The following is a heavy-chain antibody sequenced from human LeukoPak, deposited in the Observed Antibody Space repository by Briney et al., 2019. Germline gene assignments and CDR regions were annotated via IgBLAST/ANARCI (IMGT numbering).Heavy chain of an antibody. CDR3: ARGGFYYYDSSGYSL. CDR1: GGSISSGDYY. J-gene: IGHJ4*02. D-gene: IGHD3-22*01. CDR2: IYYSGST. V-gene: IGHV4-30-4*01. Sequence: SQTLSLTCTVSGGSISSGDYYWSWIRQPPGKGLEWIGYIYYSGSTYYNPSLKSRVTISVDTSKNQFSLKLSSVTAADTAVYYCARGGFYYYDSSGYSLWGQGTLVTVSS.